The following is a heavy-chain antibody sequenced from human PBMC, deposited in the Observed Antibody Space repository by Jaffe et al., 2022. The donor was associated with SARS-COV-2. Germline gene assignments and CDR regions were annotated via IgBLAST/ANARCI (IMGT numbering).Heavy chain of an antibody. CDR2: IYYSGRT. Sequence: LQLQESGPGLVRPAETLSLTCSVSGGSISTSNYYLGWIRQSPGKGLQWIGSIYYSGRTYYNPSLNSRVTVSLDTSKNQCSLKLTSVTAADTAVYYCARHRDNGDDELAFDIWGQGTLVTVSS. D-gene: IGHD4-17*01. V-gene: IGHV4-39*01. J-gene: IGHJ3*02. CDR1: GGSISTSNYY. CDR3: ARHRDNGDDELAFDI.